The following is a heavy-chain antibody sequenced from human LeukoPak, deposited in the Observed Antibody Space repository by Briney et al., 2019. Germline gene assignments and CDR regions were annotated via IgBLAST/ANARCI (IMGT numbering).Heavy chain of an antibody. Sequence: ASVKVSCKASGYTFTGYYMHWVRQAPGQGLEWMGWINPNSGGTNYAQKFQGRVTMTRDTSISTAYMELSRLRSDNTAVYYCARDGGGDCSSTSCYTGEDYWGQGTLVTVSS. CDR2: INPNSGGT. CDR1: GYTFTGYY. J-gene: IGHJ4*02. D-gene: IGHD2-2*02. V-gene: IGHV1-2*02. CDR3: ARDGGGDCSSTSCYTGEDY.